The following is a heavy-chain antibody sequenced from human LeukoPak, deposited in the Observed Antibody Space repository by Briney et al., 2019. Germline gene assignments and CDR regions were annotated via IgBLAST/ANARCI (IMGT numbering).Heavy chain of an antibody. CDR3: AWAYHDSGCLIDY. CDR2: IRNNGATT. J-gene: IGHJ4*02. Sequence: GGSLRLSCAASGITFSSHAMTWVRQAPGKGLEWVAAIRNNGATTDYADSVKGRFTISRDNSKSTLYLQMNSLRAEDTAVYYCAWAYHDSGCLIDYWGQGTLVTVSS. V-gene: IGHV3-23*01. CDR1: GITFSSHA. D-gene: IGHD6-19*01.